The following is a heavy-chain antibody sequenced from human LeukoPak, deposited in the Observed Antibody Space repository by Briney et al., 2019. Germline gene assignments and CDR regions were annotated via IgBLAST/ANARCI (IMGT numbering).Heavy chain of an antibody. CDR1: GFTFSSYT. D-gene: IGHD3-10*01. V-gene: IGHV3-21*06. CDR2: ISPSGSST. CDR3: GTGILGEFGAGGP. Sequence: GESLRLSCAASGFTFSSYTMNWVRQAPGKGLEWASSISPSGSSTWHADSVKGRFTISRDNAKNSVYLQMTNLRVDDTAVYYCGTGILGEFGAGGPWGQGILVTVSS. J-gene: IGHJ5*02.